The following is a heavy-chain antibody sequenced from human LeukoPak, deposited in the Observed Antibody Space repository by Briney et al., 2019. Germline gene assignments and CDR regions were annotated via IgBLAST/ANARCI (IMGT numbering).Heavy chain of an antibody. D-gene: IGHD2-21*02. CDR2: IWYDGSNK. Sequence: GRSLRLSCEASGFTFSSNAMHWVRQAPGKGLEWVAVIWYDGSNKYHADSVKGRFTISRDNSKKTLYLQMNSLRAEDTAVYYCARGQVETAIPGDYWGQGTLVTVSS. V-gene: IGHV3-33*01. J-gene: IGHJ4*02. CDR3: ARGQVETAIPGDY. CDR1: GFTFSSNA.